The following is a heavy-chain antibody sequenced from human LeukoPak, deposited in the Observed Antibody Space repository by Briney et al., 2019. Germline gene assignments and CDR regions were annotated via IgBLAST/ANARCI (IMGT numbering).Heavy chain of an antibody. CDR2: ISSDSGAI. Sequence: GGSLRLSCEVSGFTFSTYMMYWVRQAPGKGLEWLSYISSDSGAIYYADSVKGRFTISRDNAQKSLYLQMNSLTVEDTAVYYCVRELAYWGQGALVTVSS. J-gene: IGHJ4*02. CDR3: VRELAY. D-gene: IGHD3-3*02. V-gene: IGHV3-48*01. CDR1: GFTFSTYM.